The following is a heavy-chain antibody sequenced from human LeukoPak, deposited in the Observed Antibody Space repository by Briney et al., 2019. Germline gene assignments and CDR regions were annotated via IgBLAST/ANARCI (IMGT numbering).Heavy chain of an antibody. CDR2: ISASGNT. Sequence: SETLSLTCTVSGGSISSRSDYWNWIRQPAGKGLEWLGRISASGNTNYNPSLKSRVTISVDTSKNQFSLKVTSLTAADTAVYYCAGWAPNWGSLGSWGQGTLVTVSS. J-gene: IGHJ4*02. CDR3: AGWAPNWGSLGS. V-gene: IGHV4-61*02. CDR1: GGSISSRSDY. D-gene: IGHD7-27*01.